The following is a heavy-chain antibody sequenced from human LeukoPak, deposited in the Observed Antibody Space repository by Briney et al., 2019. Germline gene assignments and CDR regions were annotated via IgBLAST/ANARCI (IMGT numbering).Heavy chain of an antibody. V-gene: IGHV3-23*01. CDR1: GFTFSSYA. Sequence: GGSLRLSCAASGFTFSSYAMSWVRQAPGKGLEWVSAISGSGGSTYYADSVKGRFTISRDNSKNTLYLQMNSLRAEDTAVYYWAKSGGYGDYGWFDPWGQGTLVTVSS. D-gene: IGHD4-17*01. CDR3: AKSGGYGDYGWFDP. CDR2: ISGSGGST. J-gene: IGHJ5*02.